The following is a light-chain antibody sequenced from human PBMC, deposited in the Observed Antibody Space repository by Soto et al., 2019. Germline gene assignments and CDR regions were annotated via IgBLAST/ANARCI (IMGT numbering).Light chain of an antibody. V-gene: IGKV3-20*01. CDR3: QLYGSSPYT. J-gene: IGKJ2*01. CDR2: SAS. CDR1: QSVSSSS. Sequence: EIVLTQSPGTLSLSPGERATLSFRASQSVSSSSLAWYQQKPGQAPRLLIYSASSRATGIPDRFSGSGSGTDFTLTISRLEPEDFAVFYCQLYGSSPYTFGQGTKLEI.